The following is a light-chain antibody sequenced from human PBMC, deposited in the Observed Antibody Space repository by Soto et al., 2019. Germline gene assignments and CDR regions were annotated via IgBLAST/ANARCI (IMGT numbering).Light chain of an antibody. CDR2: DAS. Sequence: EIVLTQSPATLSLSPGETATLSCRASESVSRYVAWYQQKPGQAPRPLIYDASNRATGIPTRFSGSGSGTDFTLTISSLEPDDFAVYYCQQRSRTFGGGTKVEI. CDR3: QQRSRT. CDR1: ESVSRY. V-gene: IGKV3-11*01. J-gene: IGKJ4*01.